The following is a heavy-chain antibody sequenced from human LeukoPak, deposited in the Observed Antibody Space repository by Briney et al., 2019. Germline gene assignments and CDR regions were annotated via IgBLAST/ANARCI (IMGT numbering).Heavy chain of an antibody. CDR3: ARNYDSSGYYFDY. V-gene: IGHV4-39*01. Sequence: SETLSLTRTVSGGSISSSSYYWGWIRQPPGKGLEWIGSIYYSGSTYYNPSLKSRVTISVDTSKNQFSLKLSSVTAADTAVYYCARNYDSSGYYFDYWGQGTLVTVSS. CDR2: IYYSGST. CDR1: GGSISSSSYY. D-gene: IGHD3-22*01. J-gene: IGHJ4*02.